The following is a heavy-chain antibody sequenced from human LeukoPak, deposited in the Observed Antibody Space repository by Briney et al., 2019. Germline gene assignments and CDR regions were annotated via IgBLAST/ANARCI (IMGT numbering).Heavy chain of an antibody. CDR3: ARVFRSRDGYNREFDY. V-gene: IGHV4-59*01. CDR1: GGSISSYY. CDR2: IYYSGST. J-gene: IGHJ4*02. D-gene: IGHD5-24*01. Sequence: KPSETLSLTCTVSGGSISSYYWSWIRQPPGKGLEWIGYIYYSGSTNYNPSLKSRVTISVDTSKNQFSLKLSSVTAADTAVYYCARVFRSRDGYNREFDYWGQGTLVTVSS.